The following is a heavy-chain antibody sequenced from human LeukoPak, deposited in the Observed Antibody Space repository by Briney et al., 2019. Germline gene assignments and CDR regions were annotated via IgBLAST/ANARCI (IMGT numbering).Heavy chain of an antibody. V-gene: IGHV3-23*01. D-gene: IGHD3-10*01. CDR1: GITLSNYG. Sequence: GGSLRLSCAVSGITLSNYGMSWVRQAPGKGLEWVAGISDSGGSTNYADSVKGRFTISRDNPKNTLYLQMNTLRAEDTAVYYCAKRSGAGRCMDVWGQGTTVTVSS. J-gene: IGHJ6*02. CDR2: ISDSGGST. CDR3: AKRSGAGRCMDV.